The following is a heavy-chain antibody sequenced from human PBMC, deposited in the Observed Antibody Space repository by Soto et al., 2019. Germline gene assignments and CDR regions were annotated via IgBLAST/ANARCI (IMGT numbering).Heavy chain of an antibody. J-gene: IGHJ4*02. Sequence: PGGSLRLSCAASGFTFDDYAMHWVRQVPGKGLEWVSAISGSGGSTYYADSVKGRFTISGDNSKNTLYLQMNSLRAEDTAVYYCARTEMATTLDYWGQGTLVTVSS. CDR1: GFTFDDYA. D-gene: IGHD5-12*01. V-gene: IGHV3-23*01. CDR2: ISGSGGST. CDR3: ARTEMATTLDY.